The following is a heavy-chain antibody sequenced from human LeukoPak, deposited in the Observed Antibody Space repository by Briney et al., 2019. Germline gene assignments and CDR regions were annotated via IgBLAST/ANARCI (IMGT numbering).Heavy chain of an antibody. V-gene: IGHV4-34*01. CDR2: INHSGST. CDR1: GGSFSGYY. D-gene: IGHD6-13*01. Sequence: SETLSLTCAVYGGSFSGYYWSWIRQPPGKGLEWIGEINHSGSTNYNPSLESRVTISVDTSKNQFSLKLSSVTAAGTAVYYCARAAWAAGDAFDIWGQGTMVTVSS. J-gene: IGHJ3*02. CDR3: ARAAWAAGDAFDI.